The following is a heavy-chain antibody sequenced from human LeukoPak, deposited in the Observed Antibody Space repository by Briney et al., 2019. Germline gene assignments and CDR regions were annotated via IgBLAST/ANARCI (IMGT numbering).Heavy chain of an antibody. Sequence: GGSLRLSCAASGFTFSSYSMNWVRQAPGKGLEWVSYISSSSSTIYYADSVKGRFTISRDNSKNTLYLQMNSLRAEDTAVYYCAKLGYSGYDHPYFDYWGQGTLVTVSS. CDR3: AKLGYSGYDHPYFDY. V-gene: IGHV3-48*01. CDR2: ISSSSSTI. D-gene: IGHD5-12*01. J-gene: IGHJ4*02. CDR1: GFTFSSYS.